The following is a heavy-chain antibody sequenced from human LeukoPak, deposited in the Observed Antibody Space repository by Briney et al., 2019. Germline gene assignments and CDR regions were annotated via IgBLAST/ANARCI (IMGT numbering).Heavy chain of an antibody. V-gene: IGHV3-23*01. Sequence: GGSLRLSCTVAGFTFSSYALNWVRQAPGKGLEWVSVITGSGDYTHYADSVQGRFTISRDNSKNTLYLQMNSLRAEDTALYYCAKEPTGYLDYWGQGTLVTVSS. D-gene: IGHD2-8*02. J-gene: IGHJ4*02. CDR2: ITGSGDYT. CDR1: GFTFSSYA. CDR3: AKEPTGYLDY.